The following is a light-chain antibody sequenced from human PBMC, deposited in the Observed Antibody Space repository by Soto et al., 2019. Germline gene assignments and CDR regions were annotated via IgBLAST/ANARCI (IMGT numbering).Light chain of an antibody. CDR3: QQYGSSGT. Sequence: VTITCRPSQAVPNNMAWYQQKPGKPPKLLIYEESTLHSGVPSRFSGRKSGTQFTLTISRLEPEDFAVYYCQQYGSSGTFGQGTKVDIK. V-gene: IGKV1-9*01. J-gene: IGKJ1*01. CDR2: EES. CDR1: QAVPNN.